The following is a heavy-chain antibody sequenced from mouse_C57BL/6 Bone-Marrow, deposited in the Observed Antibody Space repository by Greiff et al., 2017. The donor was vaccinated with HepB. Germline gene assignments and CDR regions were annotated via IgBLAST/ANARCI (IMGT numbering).Heavy chain of an antibody. CDR3: ARYNAWFAY. CDR1: GFTFTDYY. CDR2: IRTKANGYTT. J-gene: IGHJ3*01. Sequence: EVMLVESGGGLVQPGGSLSLSCAASGFTFTDYYMSWVRQPPGKALEWLGFIRTKANGYTTEYSASVKGRFTISRDNSQNILYLQMNALRAEDRATYDCARYNAWFAYWGQGTLVTVSA. V-gene: IGHV7-3*01.